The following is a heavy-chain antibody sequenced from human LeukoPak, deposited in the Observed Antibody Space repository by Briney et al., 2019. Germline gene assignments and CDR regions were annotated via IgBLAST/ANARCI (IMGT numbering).Heavy chain of an antibody. D-gene: IGHD2-2*03. CDR3: ARVGYCSSTSCYEDGMDV. Sequence: SETLSLTCAVYGGSFSGYYWSWIRQPPGKGLEWIGEINHSGSTNYNPSLKSRVTISVDTSKNQFSLKLSSGTAADTAVYYCARVGYCSSTSCYEDGMDVWGQGTTVTVSS. CDR2: INHSGST. CDR1: GGSFSGYY. V-gene: IGHV4-34*01. J-gene: IGHJ6*02.